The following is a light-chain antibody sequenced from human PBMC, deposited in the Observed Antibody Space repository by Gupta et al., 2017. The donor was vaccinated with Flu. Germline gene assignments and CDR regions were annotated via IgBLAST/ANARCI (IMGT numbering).Light chain of an antibody. CDR3: ATLDDSRSALV. J-gene: IGLJ2*01. V-gene: IGLV1-51*01. Sequence: KVVITSTGSSSSIGNNHCSWYQQLPAPAPKRLIFYNNMRPAGIPDRFSGSKSGTSATLHTTGLQTGEEADDYCATLDDSRSALVFGGGTKVTV. CDR2: YNN. CDR1: SSSIGNNH.